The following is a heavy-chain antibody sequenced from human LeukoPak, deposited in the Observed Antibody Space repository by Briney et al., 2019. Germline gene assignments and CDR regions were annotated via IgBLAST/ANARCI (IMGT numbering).Heavy chain of an antibody. CDR2: INHSGST. V-gene: IGHV4-34*01. CDR1: GGSFSGYY. D-gene: IGHD2/OR15-2a*01. J-gene: IGHJ4*02. CDR3: ARAHPRIREWDY. Sequence: PSETLSLTCAVYGGSFSGYYWSWIRQPPGKGLEWIGEINHSGSTNYNPSLKSRVTISVDTPKNQFSLKLSSVTAADTAVYYCARAHPRIREWDYWGQGALVTVCS.